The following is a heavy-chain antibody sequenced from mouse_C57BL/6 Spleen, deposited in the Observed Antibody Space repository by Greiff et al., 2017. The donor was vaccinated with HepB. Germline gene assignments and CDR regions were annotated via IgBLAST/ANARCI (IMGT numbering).Heavy chain of an antibody. V-gene: IGHV1-26*01. Sequence: EVQLQQSGPELVKPGASVKISCKASGYTFTDYYMNWVKQSHGKSLEWIGDINPNNGGTSYNQKFKGKATLTVDKSSSTAYMELRSLTSEDSAVYYCARSGGVRNYYVRRAMDYWGQGTSATVSS. D-gene: IGHD1-1*01. CDR3: ARSGGVRNYYVRRAMDY. J-gene: IGHJ4*01. CDR1: GYTFTDYY. CDR2: INPNNGGT.